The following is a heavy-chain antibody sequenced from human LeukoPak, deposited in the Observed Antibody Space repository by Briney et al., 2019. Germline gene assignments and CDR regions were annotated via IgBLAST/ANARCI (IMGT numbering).Heavy chain of an antibody. CDR2: MTSRGTHI. CDR1: GFAFNSYT. CDR3: ARVAQGATTENYYYYYMDV. V-gene: IGHV3-21*01. Sequence: GGSLRLSCAASGFAFNSYTIKWVRQAPGKGLEWVSAMTSRGTHIYNADSVKGRFTISRDNAENSAYLQMSSLRAEDTAVYYCARVAQGATTENYYYYYMDVWGKGTTVTVSS. J-gene: IGHJ6*03. D-gene: IGHD4-11*01.